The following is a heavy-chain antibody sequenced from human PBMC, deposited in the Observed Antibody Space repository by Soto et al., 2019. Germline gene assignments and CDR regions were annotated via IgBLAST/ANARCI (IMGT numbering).Heavy chain of an antibody. CDR2: IYYSGST. CDR1: GGSISSSSYY. Sequence: PSETLSLTCTVSGGSISSSSYYWGWIRQPPGKGLEWIGSIYYSGSTYYNPSLKSRVTISVDTSKNQFSLKLSSVTAADTAVYYCARQVGYRWGVIRGMDVWGQGTTVTVSS. CDR3: ARQVGYRWGVIRGMDV. J-gene: IGHJ6*02. D-gene: IGHD3-10*01. V-gene: IGHV4-39*01.